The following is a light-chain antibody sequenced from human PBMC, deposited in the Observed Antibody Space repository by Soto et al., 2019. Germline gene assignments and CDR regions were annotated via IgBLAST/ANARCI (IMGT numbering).Light chain of an antibody. V-gene: IGKV3-20*01. CDR1: QSVTNNY. CDR2: GAS. Sequence: EIVLTQSPGTLSLSPGERATLSCRASQSVTNNYLAWFQQKPGQAPRLLMYGASSRATGIPDRFSGSGSGTDFTLTITRLEPEDFAVYYCQQYASSRTFDQGTKVEIK. CDR3: QQYASSRT. J-gene: IGKJ1*01.